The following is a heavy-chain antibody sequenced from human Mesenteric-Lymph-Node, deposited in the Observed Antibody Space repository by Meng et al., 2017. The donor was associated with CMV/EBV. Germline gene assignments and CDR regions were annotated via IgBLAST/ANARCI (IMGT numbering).Heavy chain of an antibody. V-gene: IGHV3-23*01. D-gene: IGHD6-19*01. CDR3: AGDRRQWLGEETASFDF. CDR1: FTCSNSA. J-gene: IGHJ4*02. CDR2: ISGGGGTT. Sequence: FTCSNSAMSWVRQAPGKGLEWVSAISGGGGTTNYADSVKGRFTISRDNSKNTLYVQMNSLRAEDTAVYYCAGDRRQWLGEETASFDFWGQGTLVTVSS.